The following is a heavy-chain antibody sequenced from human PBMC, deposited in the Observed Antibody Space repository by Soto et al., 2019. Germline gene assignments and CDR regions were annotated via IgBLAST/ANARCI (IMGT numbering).Heavy chain of an antibody. CDR2: VNAANGDT. D-gene: IGHD6-13*01. Sequence: ASVKVSCKASGYTFTSYGIHWVRQAPGQRLEWMGWVNAANGDTKYSPKFQGRVTITRDTSASTAYMELSSLRSEDTAVYYCVRRHVSATGIDWFDPWGQGTLVTV. CDR3: VRRHVSATGIDWFDP. V-gene: IGHV1-3*01. J-gene: IGHJ5*02. CDR1: GYTFTSYG.